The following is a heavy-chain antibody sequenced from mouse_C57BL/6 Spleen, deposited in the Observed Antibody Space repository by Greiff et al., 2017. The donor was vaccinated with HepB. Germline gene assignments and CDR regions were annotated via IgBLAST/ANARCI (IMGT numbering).Heavy chain of an antibody. V-gene: IGHV5-9*01. J-gene: IGHJ2*01. CDR2: ISGGGGNT. CDR1: GFTFSSYT. CDR3: ARQKDGYYGY. Sequence: EVKLMESGGGLVKPGGSLKLSCAASGFTFSSYTMSWVRQTPEKRLEWVATISGGGGNTYYPDSVKGRFTISRDNAKNTLYLQMSSLRSEDTALYYCARQKDGYYGYWGQGTTLTVSS. D-gene: IGHD2-3*01.